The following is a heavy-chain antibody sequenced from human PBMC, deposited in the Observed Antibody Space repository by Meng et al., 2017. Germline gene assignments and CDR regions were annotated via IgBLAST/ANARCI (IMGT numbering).Heavy chain of an antibody. CDR3: ARDFDY. Sequence: QLQVVESGGDVVPPGRSLTLSCAASGFIFSNYEMHWVRQAPGKGLEWVACITKDGSRKYYLGSVRGRFTISRDNSKNTLYLEMNSLRSEDTALYYCARDFDYWGQGTLVTVSS. V-gene: IGHV3-30*16. CDR2: ITKDGSRK. J-gene: IGHJ4*02. CDR1: GFIFSNYE.